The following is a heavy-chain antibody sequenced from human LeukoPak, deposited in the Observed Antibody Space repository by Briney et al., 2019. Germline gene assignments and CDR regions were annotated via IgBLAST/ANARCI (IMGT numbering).Heavy chain of an antibody. CDR1: GFTFSSYA. V-gene: IGHV3-23*01. D-gene: IGHD4-23*01. Sequence: PGGSLRLSCAASGFTFSSYAMYWVRQAPGKGLEWVSTISGSGGTTYYADSVKGRFTISRDNSKNTLYLQMNSLRAEDTAVYYCAKGAYGGNSRSGYYFDYWGQGTLVTVSS. J-gene: IGHJ4*02. CDR2: ISGSGGTT. CDR3: AKGAYGGNSRSGYYFDY.